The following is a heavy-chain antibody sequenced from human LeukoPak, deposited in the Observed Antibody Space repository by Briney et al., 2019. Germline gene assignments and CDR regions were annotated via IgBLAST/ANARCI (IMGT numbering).Heavy chain of an antibody. Sequence: GGSLRLSCAASGFTFSSYSMNWVRQAPGKGLEWVAVISYDGSNKYYADSVKGRFTISRDNSKNTLYLQMNSLRAEDTAVYYCARWGSRFDYWGQGTLVTVSS. CDR3: ARWGSRFDY. J-gene: IGHJ4*02. CDR1: GFTFSSYS. D-gene: IGHD7-27*01. CDR2: ISYDGSNK. V-gene: IGHV3-30*03.